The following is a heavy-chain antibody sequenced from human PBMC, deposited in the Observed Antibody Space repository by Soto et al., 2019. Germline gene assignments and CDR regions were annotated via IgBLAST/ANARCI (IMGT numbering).Heavy chain of an antibody. CDR3: ARDQDGGPAY. CDR2: IKSKTAGETT. J-gene: IGHJ4*02. V-gene: IGHV3-15*01. D-gene: IGHD2-15*01. Sequence: GGSLRLSCAASRFTFSNAWMSWVRQAPGKGPECVGRIKSKTAGETTDYAAPVKGRFTISRDDSKSTLYLQMNSLKTEDTAAHFCARDQDGGPAYWGQGTPVTVSS. CDR1: RFTFSNAW.